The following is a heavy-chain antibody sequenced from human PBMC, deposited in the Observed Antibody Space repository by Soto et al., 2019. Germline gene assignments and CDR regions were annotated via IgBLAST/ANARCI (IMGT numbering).Heavy chain of an antibody. CDR1: GGSISSFY. J-gene: IGHJ4*02. Sequence: SETLSLTCTVSGGSISSFYWSWIRQPPGKGLEWIGYIYYSGSTNYNPSLKSRVTISVDTSKNQFSLKLSSVTAADTAVYYCATFPSGFTDYWGQGTLVTVSS. D-gene: IGHD6-19*01. CDR3: ATFPSGFTDY. CDR2: IYYSGST. V-gene: IGHV4-59*08.